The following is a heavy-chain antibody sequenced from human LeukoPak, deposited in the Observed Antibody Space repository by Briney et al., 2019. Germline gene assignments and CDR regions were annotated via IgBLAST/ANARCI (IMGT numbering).Heavy chain of an antibody. CDR1: GGSISSYY. V-gene: IGHV4-59*01. CDR3: ARALQYYDILTGYPGMDV. J-gene: IGHJ6*02. CDR2: IYYSGST. D-gene: IGHD3-9*01. Sequence: SETLSLTCTVSGGSISSYYWSWIRQPPGKGLEWIGYIYYSGSTNYNPSLKSRVTISVDTSKNQFSLKLSSVTAADTAVHYCARALQYYDILTGYPGMDVWGRGTTVTVSS.